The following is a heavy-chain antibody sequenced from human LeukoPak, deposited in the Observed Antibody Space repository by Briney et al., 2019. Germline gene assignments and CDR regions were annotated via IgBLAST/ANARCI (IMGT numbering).Heavy chain of an antibody. CDR2: IYHSGST. Sequence: PSETLSLTCTVSGGSISSGGYTWSWIRQPPGKGLEWIGYIYHSGSTYYNPSLKSRVTISVDRSKNQFSLKLSSVTAADTAVYYCARYSYGLSNWGQGTLVTVSS. CDR1: GGSISSGGYT. D-gene: IGHD5-18*01. V-gene: IGHV4-30-2*01. CDR3: ARYSYGLSN. J-gene: IGHJ4*02.